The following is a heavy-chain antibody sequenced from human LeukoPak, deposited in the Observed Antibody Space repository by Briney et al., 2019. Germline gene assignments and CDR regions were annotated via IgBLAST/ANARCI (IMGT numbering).Heavy chain of an antibody. CDR1: GFTFSSYG. V-gene: IGHV3-33*06. D-gene: IGHD6-13*01. J-gene: IGHJ6*02. CDR3: AKGYSSSWRYYYGMDV. Sequence: PGGSLGLSCAASGFTFSSYGMHWVRQAPGKGLEWVAVIWYDGSNKYYADSVKGRFTISRDNSKNTLYLQMNSLRAEDTAVYYCAKGYSSSWRYYYGMDVWGQGTTVTVSS. CDR2: IWYDGSNK.